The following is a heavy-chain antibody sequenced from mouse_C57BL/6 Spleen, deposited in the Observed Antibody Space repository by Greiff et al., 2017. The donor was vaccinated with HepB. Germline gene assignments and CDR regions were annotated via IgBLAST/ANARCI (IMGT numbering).Heavy chain of an antibody. V-gene: IGHV1-52*01. Sequence: VKLQQPGAELVRPGSSVKLSCKASGYTFTSYWMHWVKQRPIQGLEWIGNIDPSDSETHYNQKFKDKATLTVDKSSSTAYMQLSSLTSEDSAVYYCARPYYYGSGYYFDYWGQGTTLTVSS. J-gene: IGHJ2*01. CDR1: GYTFTSYW. CDR3: ARPYYYGSGYYFDY. D-gene: IGHD1-1*01. CDR2: IDPSDSET.